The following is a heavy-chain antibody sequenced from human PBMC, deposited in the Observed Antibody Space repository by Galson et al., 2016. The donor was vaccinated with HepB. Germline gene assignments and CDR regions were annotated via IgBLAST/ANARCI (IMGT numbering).Heavy chain of an antibody. CDR1: VGSFSDYY. CDR2: IYHNGNT. D-gene: IGHD2-21*01. Sequence: ETLSLTCAVYVGSFSDYYWSWLRQPPGKGLELVGEIYHNGNTYYNPSLNSRFTMSVDKSKNQFSLNLTSLTAADTAVYYCARVDSGVIIRYYYYRLDVWGHGTTVTVSS. CDR3: ARVDSGVIIRYYYYRLDV. J-gene: IGHJ6*02. V-gene: IGHV4-34*10.